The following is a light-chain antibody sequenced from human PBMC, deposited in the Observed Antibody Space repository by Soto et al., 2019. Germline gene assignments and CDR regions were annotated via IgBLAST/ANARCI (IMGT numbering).Light chain of an antibody. Sequence: EIVMKQSPATLSVSPGERATLSCRASHSVSSSLAWYQQKPGQAPRLLIYGASTGATGIPARFSASGSGTDFTLTISSLQSEDFAVYYCLQYNNWPLTFGGGTMV. J-gene: IGKJ4*01. CDR2: GAS. CDR1: HSVSSS. CDR3: LQYNNWPLT. V-gene: IGKV3-15*01.